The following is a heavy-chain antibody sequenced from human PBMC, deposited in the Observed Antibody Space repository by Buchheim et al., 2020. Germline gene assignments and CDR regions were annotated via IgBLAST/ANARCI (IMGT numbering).Heavy chain of an antibody. D-gene: IGHD5-18*01. CDR2: IESETYGATT. CDR1: GFTFSNAW. V-gene: IGHV3-15*04. Sequence: EVQLVESGGGLVKPGGSLRLSCAASGFTFSNAWMSWVRQAPGTGLEWVGRIESETYGATTDYAAPVKGRFTISRDDSKNQVYLQMNSLRNEDTAVYYCTAKDTALAHWGQGT. J-gene: IGHJ4*02. CDR3: TAKDTALAH.